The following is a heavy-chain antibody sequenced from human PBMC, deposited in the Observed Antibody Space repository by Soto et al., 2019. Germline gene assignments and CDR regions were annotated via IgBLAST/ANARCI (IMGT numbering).Heavy chain of an antibody. J-gene: IGHJ4*02. CDR2: IWYDGSNK. D-gene: IGHD3-22*01. V-gene: IGHV3-33*01. CDR3: ARDIWATTSYYDSSGYYPDY. Sequence: QVQLVESGGGVVQPGRSLRLSCAASGFTFSSYGMHWVRQAPGKGLEWVAVIWYDGSNKYYADSVKGRFTISRDNSKNTLYLQMNSLRAEDTAVYYCARDIWATTSYYDSSGYYPDYWGQGTLVTVSS. CDR1: GFTFSSYG.